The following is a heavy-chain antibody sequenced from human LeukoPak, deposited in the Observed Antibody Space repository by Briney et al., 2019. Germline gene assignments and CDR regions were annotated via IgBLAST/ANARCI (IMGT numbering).Heavy chain of an antibody. CDR2: ISAYNGNT. V-gene: IGHV1-18*01. CDR1: GYTFTSYG. CDR3: ARGYCSSTSCYLAGDWFDP. Sequence: ASVKVSCKASGYTFTSYGISWLRQAPGQGLEWMGWISAYNGNTNYAQRLQGRVTMTTDTSTSTAYMELRSLRSDDTAVYYCARGYCSSTSCYLAGDWFDPWGQGTLVTVSS. D-gene: IGHD2-2*01. J-gene: IGHJ5*02.